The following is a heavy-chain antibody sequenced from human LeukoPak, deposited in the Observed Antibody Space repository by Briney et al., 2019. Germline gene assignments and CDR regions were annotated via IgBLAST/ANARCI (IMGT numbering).Heavy chain of an antibody. D-gene: IGHD3-10*01. V-gene: IGHV1-8*01. Sequence: GASVKVSCKASGYTFTSYDINWVRQATGQGLEWMGWMNPNSGNTGYAQKFQGRVTMTRNTSISTAYMELSSLRSEDTAVYYCFSGELLGLDAFDIWGQGTMATVSS. CDR1: GYTFTSYD. CDR3: FSGELLGLDAFDI. J-gene: IGHJ3*02. CDR2: MNPNSGNT.